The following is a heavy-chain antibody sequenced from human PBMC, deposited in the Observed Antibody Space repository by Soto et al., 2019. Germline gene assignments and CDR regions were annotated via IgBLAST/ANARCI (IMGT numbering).Heavy chain of an antibody. V-gene: IGHV4-4*07. CDR2: IYTTGST. CDR3: AREGGYFDSSGSGVYHYHGVDV. CDR1: GGSISTYF. D-gene: IGHD3-22*01. J-gene: IGHJ6*02. Sequence: QVQLQESGPGLVKPSETLSLTCTVSGGSISTYFWSWIRQPAGGGLEWIGRIYTTGSTNYNPSLKSRVTMSLDTSRNQFSLKLSSVTAADTAVYYCAREGGYFDSSGSGVYHYHGVDVWAQGTTVTVSS.